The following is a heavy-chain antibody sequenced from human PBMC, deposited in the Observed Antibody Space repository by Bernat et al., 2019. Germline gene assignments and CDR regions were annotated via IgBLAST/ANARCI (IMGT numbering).Heavy chain of an antibody. D-gene: IGHD6-6*01. J-gene: IGHJ5*02. CDR2: IYYSGRT. CDR3: ARRGSSSPRNWFDP. CDR1: GGSISSSSYY. Sequence: QLQLQESGPGLVKPSETLSLTCTVSGGSISSSSYYWGWIRQPPGKGLEWIGGIYYSGRTYYNPSLRSRVSISVDTSRNHFSVKLSSVTAADTAVYYCARRGSSSPRNWFDPWGQGTLVTVSS. V-gene: IGHV4-39*02.